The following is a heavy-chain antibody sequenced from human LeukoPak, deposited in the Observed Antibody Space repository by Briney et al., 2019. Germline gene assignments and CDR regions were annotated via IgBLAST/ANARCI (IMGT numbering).Heavy chain of an antibody. CDR3: AKGSTYTGSLVDC. V-gene: IGHV3-30*18. CDR2: ISYDGSNK. J-gene: IGHJ4*02. Sequence: GRSLRLSCAASGFTSSSYGMHWVRQAPGKGLEWVAVISYDGSNKYYADSVKGRFTISRDNAKNTLYLQMNSLRAEDTAVYYCAKGSTYTGSLVDCWGQGTLVTVSS. D-gene: IGHD1-26*01. CDR1: GFTSSSYG.